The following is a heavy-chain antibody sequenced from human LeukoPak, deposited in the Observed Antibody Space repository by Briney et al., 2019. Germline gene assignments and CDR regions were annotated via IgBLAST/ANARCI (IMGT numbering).Heavy chain of an antibody. V-gene: IGHV3-33*01. D-gene: IGHD6-19*01. CDR3: ARERVTGTSYYYYYGMDV. CDR1: GFTFSSYG. J-gene: IGHJ6*02. CDR2: IWHDGSNK. Sequence: GRSLRLSCAASGFTFSSYGMHWVRQAPGPGLEWVAVIWHDGSNKYYAASVKGRFTISRDNSKNTLYLQMNSLRAEDTAVYYCARERVTGTSYYYYYGMDVWGQGTTVTVSS.